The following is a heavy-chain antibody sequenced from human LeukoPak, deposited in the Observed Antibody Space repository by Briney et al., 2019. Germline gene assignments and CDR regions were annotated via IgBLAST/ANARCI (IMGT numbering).Heavy chain of an antibody. D-gene: IGHD3-3*01. CDR1: GYTFTSYG. Sequence: ASVKVSCKASGYTFTSYGISWVRQAPGQGLEWMGWISAYNGNTNYAQKLQGRVTMTTATSKSTAYMELRSLRSDDTAVYYCAREGYYDIWSGKQWFFDYWGQGTLVTVSS. CDR2: ISAYNGNT. CDR3: AREGYYDIWSGKQWFFDY. J-gene: IGHJ4*02. V-gene: IGHV1-18*01.